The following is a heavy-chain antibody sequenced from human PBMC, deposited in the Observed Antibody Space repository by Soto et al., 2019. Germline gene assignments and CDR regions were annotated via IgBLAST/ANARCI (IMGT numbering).Heavy chain of an antibody. D-gene: IGHD2-2*01. V-gene: IGHV3-30-3*01. CDR3: ARDGTADQDCSSTSCYIYYYYGMDV. CDR1: GFTFSSYA. CDR2: ISYDGSNK. Sequence: GGSLRLSCAASGFTFSSYAMHWVRQAPGKGLEWVAVISYDGSNKYYADSVKGRFTISRDNSKNTLYLQMNSLRAEDTAVYYCARDGTADQDCSSTSCYIYYYYGMDVWGQGTTVTVSS. J-gene: IGHJ6*02.